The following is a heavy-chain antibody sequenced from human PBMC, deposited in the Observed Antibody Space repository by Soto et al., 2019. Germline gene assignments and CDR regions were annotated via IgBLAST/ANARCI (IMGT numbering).Heavy chain of an antibody. Sequence: KTSETLSLTCTVSGGSISSYYWSWIRQPAGKGLEWIGRIYTSGSTNYNPSLKSRVTMSVDTSKNQFSLKLSSVTAADTAVYYCARGGVTMIDPDAFDIWGQGTMVTVSS. V-gene: IGHV4-4*07. D-gene: IGHD3-22*01. J-gene: IGHJ3*02. CDR1: GGSISSYY. CDR3: ARGGVTMIDPDAFDI. CDR2: IYTSGST.